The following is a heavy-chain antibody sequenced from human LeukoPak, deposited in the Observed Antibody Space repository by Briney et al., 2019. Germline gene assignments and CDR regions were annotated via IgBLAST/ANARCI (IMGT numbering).Heavy chain of an antibody. V-gene: IGHV4-34*01. CDR3: ARSYPVRGVSNWFDP. CDR1: GGSISSGYY. D-gene: IGHD3-10*01. Sequence: SETLSLTCTVSGGSISSGYYWGWIRQPPGQGLEWIGEINHSGSTNYNPSLKSRVTISVDTSKNQFSLKLSSVTAVDTAAYYCARSYPVRGVSNWFDPWGQGTLVTVSS. CDR2: INHSGST. J-gene: IGHJ5*02.